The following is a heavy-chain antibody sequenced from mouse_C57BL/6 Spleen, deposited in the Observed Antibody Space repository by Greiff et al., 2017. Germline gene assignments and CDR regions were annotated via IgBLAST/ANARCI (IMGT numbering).Heavy chain of an antibody. CDR3: ARRNYYSNYDD. CDR1: GYTFTSYW. J-gene: IGHJ2*01. V-gene: IGHV1-55*01. Sequence: QVQLQQPGAELVKPGASVKMSCKASGYTFTSYWINWVKQRPGQGLEWLGDIYPGSGSTNYNEKFKSKATLTVDTSSSTAYMQLSSLTSEDSAVYYCARRNYYSNYDDWGQGTTLTVSS. CDR2: IYPGSGST. D-gene: IGHD2-12*01.